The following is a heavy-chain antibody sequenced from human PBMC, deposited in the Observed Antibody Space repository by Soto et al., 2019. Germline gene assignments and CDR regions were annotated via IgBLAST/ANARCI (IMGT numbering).Heavy chain of an antibody. D-gene: IGHD1-1*01. J-gene: IGHJ4*02. CDR1: GLTLSNYG. CDR3: AKEGPITNWYFDY. CDR2: ISYDGNVA. V-gene: IGHV3-30*18. Sequence: QVQLVKSGGGVFQPGRSLRLSCAASGLTLSNYGMHWVRQAPGKGLEWVIVISYDGNVAYYADSVKGRFTISRDNSKNTLYLQMNSLRTEDTAMYYCAKEGPITNWYFDYWGQGTLVTVSS.